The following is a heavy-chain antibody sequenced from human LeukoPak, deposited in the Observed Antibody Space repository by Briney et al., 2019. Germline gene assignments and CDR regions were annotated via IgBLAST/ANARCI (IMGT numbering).Heavy chain of an antibody. Sequence: SVKVSCKASGGTFSSYAISWVRQAPGQGLEWMGRIIPILGIANYAQKFQGRVTITADKSTSTAYMELSSLRSEDTAVYYCASEKAYSGSDFLYYFDYWGQGTLVTVSS. V-gene: IGHV1-69*04. J-gene: IGHJ4*02. CDR3: ASEKAYSGSDFLYYFDY. CDR2: IIPILGIA. D-gene: IGHD5-12*01. CDR1: GGTFSSYA.